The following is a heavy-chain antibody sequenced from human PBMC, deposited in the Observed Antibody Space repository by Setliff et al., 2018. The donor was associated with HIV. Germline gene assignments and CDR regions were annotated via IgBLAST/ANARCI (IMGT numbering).Heavy chain of an antibody. V-gene: IGHV4-38-2*01. CDR3: VRRRRLGAAYNWFDP. D-gene: IGHD6-13*01. CDR1: GYSISSGYY. Sequence: SETLSLTCAVSGYSISSGYYWGWIRQPPGKGLEWIGRIYHSGSTHYNPSLKSRVTMSVDTSKNQFSLKLKSMTAADTAVYFCVRRRRLGAAYNWFDPWGQGTLVTVSS. J-gene: IGHJ5*02. CDR2: IYHSGST.